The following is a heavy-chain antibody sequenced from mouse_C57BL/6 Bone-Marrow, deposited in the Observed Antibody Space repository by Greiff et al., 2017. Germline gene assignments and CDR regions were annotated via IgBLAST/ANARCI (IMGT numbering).Heavy chain of an antibody. CDR1: GFSLSTFGMG. J-gene: IGHJ2*01. D-gene: IGHD1-1*01. Sequence: QVTLKESGPGILQPSQTLSLTCSFSGFSLSTFGMGVGWIRQPSGKGLEWLAHIWWDDDKYYKPALKSRLTISKDTSKNQVFLKIAHVDTADTATYYCARGTYYYDSSRFDYWGQGTTLTVSS. CDR3: ARGTYYYDSSRFDY. CDR2: IWWDDDK. V-gene: IGHV8-8*01.